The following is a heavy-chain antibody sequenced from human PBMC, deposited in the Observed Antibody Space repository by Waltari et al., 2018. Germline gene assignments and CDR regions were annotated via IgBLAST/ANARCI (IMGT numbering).Heavy chain of an antibody. Sequence: EVQLVESGGALVQPGGSLRLSCATSDFTVSTYWMHWVRQVPGKGLMWVAHIESDERRTTYAESVKGRCTISRDNAKNTVYLQMNSLRDEDTAVYYCVRDEPGDGLDYWGQGTLVTVSS. D-gene: IGHD7-27*01. CDR1: DFTVSTYW. V-gene: IGHV3-74*03. J-gene: IGHJ4*02. CDR2: IESDERRT. CDR3: VRDEPGDGLDY.